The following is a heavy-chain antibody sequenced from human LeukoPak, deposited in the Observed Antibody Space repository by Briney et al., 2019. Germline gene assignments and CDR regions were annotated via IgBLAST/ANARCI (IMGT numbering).Heavy chain of an antibody. D-gene: IGHD2-2*01. J-gene: IGHJ4*02. CDR2: ISSNGGST. CDR3: AKDQALSLSSSRALDY. CDR1: GFTFSSYA. V-gene: IGHV3-64*04. Sequence: PGGSLRLSCSASGFTFSSYAMHWVRQAPGKGLEYVSAISSNGGSTYYADSVKGRFTISRDNSKNTLYLQMNSLRAEDTALYYCAKDQALSLSSSRALDYWGQGTLVTVSS.